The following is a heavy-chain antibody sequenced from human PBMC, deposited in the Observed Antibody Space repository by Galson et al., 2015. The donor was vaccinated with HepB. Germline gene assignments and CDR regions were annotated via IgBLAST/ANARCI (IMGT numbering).Heavy chain of an antibody. D-gene: IGHD1-7*01. CDR1: GYTLTELS. J-gene: IGHJ6*02. CDR3: ATGGITGTTGYYYYGMDV. CDR2: FDPEDGET. Sequence: SVKVSCKVSGYTLTELSMHWVRQAPGKGLEWMGGFDPEDGETIYAQKFQGRVTMTEDTSTDTAYMELSSLRSEDTAVYYCATGGITGTTGYYYYGMDVWGQGTTVTVSS. V-gene: IGHV1-24*01.